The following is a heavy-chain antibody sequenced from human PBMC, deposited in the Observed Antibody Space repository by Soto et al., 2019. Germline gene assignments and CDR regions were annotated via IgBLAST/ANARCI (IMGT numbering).Heavy chain of an antibody. Sequence: GGSLRLSCAASGFTFSSFAMHWVRQAPGKGLEWVSIISYDGGNKDYADSVKGRFTISRDNSKNTLYLQMNSLRAEDTAVYYCARDKARGVYAFYYFDYWGQGTLVTVSS. CDR2: ISYDGGNK. V-gene: IGHV3-30-3*01. CDR1: GFTFSSFA. D-gene: IGHD2-8*01. J-gene: IGHJ4*02. CDR3: ARDKARGVYAFYYFDY.